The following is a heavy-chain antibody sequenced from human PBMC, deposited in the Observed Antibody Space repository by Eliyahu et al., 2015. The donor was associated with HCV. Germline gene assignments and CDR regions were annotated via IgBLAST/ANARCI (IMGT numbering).Heavy chain of an antibody. J-gene: IGHJ6*02. CDR2: ISGSGGST. Sequence: EVQLLESGGGLVQPGGSLRLSCAASGFTFSSXARSWVRQAPGKGLEWVSAISGSGGSTYYADSVKGRFTISRDNSKNTLYLQMNSLRAEDTAVYYCAKDAGYDFWSGYSYGMDVWGQGTTVTVS. V-gene: IGHV3-23*01. CDR1: GFTFSSXA. D-gene: IGHD3-3*01. CDR3: AKDAGYDFWSGYSYGMDV.